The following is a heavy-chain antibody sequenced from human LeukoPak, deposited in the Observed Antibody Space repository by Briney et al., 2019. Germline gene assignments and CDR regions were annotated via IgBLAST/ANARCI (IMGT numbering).Heavy chain of an antibody. D-gene: IGHD6-19*01. CDR3: ARLVSGVGYFDY. Sequence: PSETLSLTCSVSGGSISGYYWSWIRQPPGKGLEWIGYIYYSGSTNYNPSLKSRVTISVDTSKNQFSLRLSSVTAADTAVYYCARLVSGVGYFDYWGQGTLVTVSS. CDR2: IYYSGST. CDR1: GGSISGYY. J-gene: IGHJ4*02. V-gene: IGHV4-59*08.